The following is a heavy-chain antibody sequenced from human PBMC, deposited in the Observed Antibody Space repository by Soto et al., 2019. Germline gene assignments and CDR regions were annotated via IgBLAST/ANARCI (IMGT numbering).Heavy chain of an antibody. CDR1: GLTFNSYA. J-gene: IGHJ3*02. CDR2: ISGSGGST. Sequence: GGSLRLSCAASGLTFNSYAMSWFRQAPGKGLEWVSAISGSGGSTYYADSVKGRFTISRDNSKNTLYLQMNSLRAEDTAVYYCAKRASGSGAFDIWGQGTMVTVSS. V-gene: IGHV3-23*01. D-gene: IGHD3-10*01. CDR3: AKRASGSGAFDI.